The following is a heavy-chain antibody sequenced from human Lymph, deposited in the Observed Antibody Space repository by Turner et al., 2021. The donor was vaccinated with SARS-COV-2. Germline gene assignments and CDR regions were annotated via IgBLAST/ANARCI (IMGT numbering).Heavy chain of an antibody. V-gene: IGHV3-21*01. CDR3: ARDYYDFWSGYNSYYYGMDV. J-gene: IGHJ6*02. Sequence: EVQLVESGGGLVKPGGSLRLSCSAPGFTFRGYSMNWVRQAPGKGLEWVSSISSRSSYIYNADSVKGRFTISRENAKNSLYLQMNSLRAEDTAVYYCARDYYDFWSGYNSYYYGMDVWGQGTTVTVSS. D-gene: IGHD3-3*01. CDR1: GFTFRGYS. CDR2: ISSRSSYI.